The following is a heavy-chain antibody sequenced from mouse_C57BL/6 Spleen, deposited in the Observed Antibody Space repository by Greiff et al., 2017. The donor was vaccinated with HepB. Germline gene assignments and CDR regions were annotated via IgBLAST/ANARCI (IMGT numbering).Heavy chain of an antibody. CDR1: GYSFTSYY. V-gene: IGHV1-66*01. CDR2: IYPGSGNT. D-gene: IGHD1-1*01. Sequence: SGPELVKPGASVKISCKASGYSFTSYYIHWVKQRPGQGLEWIGWIYPGSGNTKYNEKFKGKATLTADTSSSTAYMQLSSLTSEDSAVYYCARSVITTVAPWFAYWGQGTLVTVSA. CDR3: ARSVITTVAPWFAY. J-gene: IGHJ3*01.